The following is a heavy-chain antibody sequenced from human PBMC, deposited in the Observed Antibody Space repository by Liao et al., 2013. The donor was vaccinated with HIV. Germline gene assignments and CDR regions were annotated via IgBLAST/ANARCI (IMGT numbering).Heavy chain of an antibody. J-gene: IGHJ4*02. V-gene: IGHV4-39*07. CDR2: IYYSGST. CDR1: GGSISSSSYY. Sequence: QVQLQESGPGLVKPSETLSLTCTVSGGSISSSSYYWGWIRQPPGKGLEWIGSIYYSGSTNYNPSLKSRVTISVDTSKKQFSLKLRSVTAADTAVYYCLARDGYNQFDYWGQGTLVTVSS. D-gene: IGHD5-24*01. CDR3: LARDGYNQFDY.